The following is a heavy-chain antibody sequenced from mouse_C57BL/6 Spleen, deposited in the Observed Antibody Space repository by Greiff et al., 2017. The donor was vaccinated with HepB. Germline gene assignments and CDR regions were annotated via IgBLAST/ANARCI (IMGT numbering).Heavy chain of an antibody. CDR1: GFTFSDYG. CDR3: ASWDYDGFDY. Sequence: DVQLVESGGGLVKPGGSLKLSCAASGFTFSDYGMHWVRQAPEKGLEWVAYISSGSSTIYYADTVKGRFTISRDNAKNTLFLQMTSLRSEDTAMYYFASWDYDGFDYWGQGTTLTVSS. J-gene: IGHJ2*01. V-gene: IGHV5-17*01. CDR2: ISSGSSTI. D-gene: IGHD2-4*01.